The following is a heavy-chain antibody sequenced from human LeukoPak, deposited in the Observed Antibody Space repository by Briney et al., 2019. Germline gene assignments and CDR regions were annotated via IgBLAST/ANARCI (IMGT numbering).Heavy chain of an antibody. J-gene: IGHJ3*02. CDR2: ISSSGSPI. CDR3: ARVGGSIYDAFDI. Sequence: GGSLRPSCAASGFTFSSYEMNWVRQAPGKGLEWVSYISSSGSPIYYADSVKGRFTVSRDNAENSLYLQMNSLRAEDTAVYYCARVGGSIYDAFDIWGLGTMVTVSS. D-gene: IGHD3-16*01. V-gene: IGHV3-48*03. CDR1: GFTFSSYE.